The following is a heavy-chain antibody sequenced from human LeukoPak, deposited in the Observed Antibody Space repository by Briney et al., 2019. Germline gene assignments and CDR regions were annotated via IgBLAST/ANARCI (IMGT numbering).Heavy chain of an antibody. CDR1: GFTFDDYG. J-gene: IGHJ4*02. CDR3: ARNLRYFDWLLPDY. D-gene: IGHD3-9*01. CDR2: INWNGGST. V-gene: IGHV3-20*01. Sequence: GGSLRLSCAASGFTFDDYGMSRVRQAPGKGLEWVSGINWNGGSTGYADSVKGRFTISRDNAKNSLYLQMNSLRADDTALYHCARNLRYFDWLLPDYWGQGTLVTVSS.